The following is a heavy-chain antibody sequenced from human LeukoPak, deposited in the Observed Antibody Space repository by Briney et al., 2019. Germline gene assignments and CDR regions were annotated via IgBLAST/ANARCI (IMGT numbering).Heavy chain of an antibody. Sequence: PSETLSLTCTVSGGSISSSSYYWGWIRQPRGKGVEGIESMYYSGSTYYNPSLKSRVTISVDTSKNQFSLKLSSVTAADTAVYYCARLAGSDYYYYYYMDVWGKGTTVTVSS. V-gene: IGHV4-39*01. CDR2: MYYSGST. D-gene: IGHD6-25*01. J-gene: IGHJ6*03. CDR3: ARLAGSDYYYYYYMDV. CDR1: GGSISSSSYY.